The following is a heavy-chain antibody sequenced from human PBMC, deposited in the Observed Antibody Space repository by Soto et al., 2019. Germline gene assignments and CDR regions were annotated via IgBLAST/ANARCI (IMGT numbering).Heavy chain of an antibody. D-gene: IGHD6-19*01. V-gene: IGHV4-38-2*02. J-gene: IGHJ5*02. Sequence: SETLSLTCAVSGYSISSGYYWGWIRQPPGKGLEWIGSIYHSGSTYYNPSLKSRVTISVDTSKNQFSLKLSSVTAADTAVYYCARELFDTLGTYSSGWYNTRWFDPWGQGTLVTVSS. CDR2: IYHSGST. CDR3: ARELFDTLGTYSSGWYNTRWFDP. CDR1: GYSISSGYY.